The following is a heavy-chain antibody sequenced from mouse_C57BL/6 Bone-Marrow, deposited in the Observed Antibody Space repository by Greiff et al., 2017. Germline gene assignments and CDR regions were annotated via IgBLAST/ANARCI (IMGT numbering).Heavy chain of an antibody. J-gene: IGHJ2*01. V-gene: IGHV5-4*01. D-gene: IGHD1-1*01. CDR2: ISDGGSYT. CDR3: ATHYYGSFDY. CDR1: GFTFSSYA. Sequence: EVQLVESGGGLVKPGGSLKLSCAASGFTFSSYAMSWVRQTPEKRLEWVATISDGGSYTYYPDNVKGRFTISRDNARNNLYLQRSHLKSEDTAMYYCATHYYGSFDYWGQGTTLTVSS.